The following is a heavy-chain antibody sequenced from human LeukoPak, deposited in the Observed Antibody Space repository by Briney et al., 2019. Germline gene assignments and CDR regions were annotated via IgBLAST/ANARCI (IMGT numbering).Heavy chain of an antibody. CDR3: ARRLAGKTMGSPQDY. J-gene: IGHJ4*02. V-gene: IGHV3-23*01. Sequence: SGGSLRLSCAASGFIFSNYAMSWVRQAPGKGLEWVSSISGSDSSTFYGDSVKGRFIISRDNSKNTLYLQMSSLRAEDTALYYCARRLAGKTMGSPQDYWGQGTLVTVSS. D-gene: IGHD3-10*01. CDR1: GFIFSNYA. CDR2: ISGSDSST.